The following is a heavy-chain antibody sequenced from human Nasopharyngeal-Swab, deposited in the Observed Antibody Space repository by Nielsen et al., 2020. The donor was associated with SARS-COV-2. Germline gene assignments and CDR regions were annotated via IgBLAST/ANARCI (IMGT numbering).Heavy chain of an antibody. J-gene: IGHJ4*02. CDR1: GFSFSTYN. D-gene: IGHD3-16*01. CDR2: ISGRTTYI. CDR3: ARGGQKPL. Sequence: GESLKISCAASGFSFSTYNMHWGRQAPGKGLEWVSSISGRTTYIYYADSMKGRFTISRDNAKNSLYLQMSSLRAEDTAIYYCARGGQKPLWGQGTLVTVSS. V-gene: IGHV3-21*01.